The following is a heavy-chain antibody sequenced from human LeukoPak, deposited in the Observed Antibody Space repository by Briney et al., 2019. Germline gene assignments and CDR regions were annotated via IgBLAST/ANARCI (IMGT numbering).Heavy chain of an antibody. Sequence: GGSLRLSCAASGFTFSSYAMSWVRQAPGKGLEWVSAISSSGGSTYYADSVRGRFTISRDNAKNSLYLQMNSLRAEDTAVYYCARVFRYYYGSGSYYVGYWGRGTLVTVSS. J-gene: IGHJ4*02. V-gene: IGHV3-23*01. CDR3: ARVFRYYYGSGSYYVGY. D-gene: IGHD3-10*01. CDR2: ISSSGGST. CDR1: GFTFSSYA.